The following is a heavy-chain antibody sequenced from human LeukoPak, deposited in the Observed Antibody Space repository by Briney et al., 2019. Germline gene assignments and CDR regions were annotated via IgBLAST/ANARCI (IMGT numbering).Heavy chain of an antibody. Sequence: GGSLRLSCAASGFTFSSYSMNWVRQAPGKGLEWVPSISSSSSYIYYADSVKGRFTISRDNAKNSLYLQMNSLRAEDTAVYYCARDSPITMIVVVIDYWGQGTLVTVSS. CDR2: ISSSSSYI. D-gene: IGHD3-22*01. CDR1: GFTFSSYS. V-gene: IGHV3-21*01. CDR3: ARDSPITMIVVVIDY. J-gene: IGHJ4*02.